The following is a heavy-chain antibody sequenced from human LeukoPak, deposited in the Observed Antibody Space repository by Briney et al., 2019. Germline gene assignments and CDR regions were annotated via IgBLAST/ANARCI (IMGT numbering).Heavy chain of an antibody. V-gene: IGHV1-46*01. Sequence: GASVKVSCKASGYTFTSYYMHWVRQAPGQGLEWMGIINPSGGSTSYAQKFQGRVTMTRDMSTSTVYMELSSLRSEDTAVYYCARDCPDYDYYGSGSHHYFDYWGQGTLVTVSS. D-gene: IGHD3-10*01. CDR3: ARDCPDYDYYGSGSHHYFDY. CDR1: GYTFTSYY. CDR2: INPSGGST. J-gene: IGHJ4*02.